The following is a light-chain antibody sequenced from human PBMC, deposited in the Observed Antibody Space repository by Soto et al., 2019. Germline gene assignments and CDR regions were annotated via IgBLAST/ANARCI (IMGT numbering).Light chain of an antibody. CDR1: QSVSSN. CDR3: QQYNNWPPIT. CDR2: GAS. V-gene: IGKV3-15*01. Sequence: EIVMTQSPATLSVSPGERATLSCRASQSVSSNLAWYKQKPGQAPRLLIYGASTKATGIPASFSGSGSGTEFTLTISSLQSEDFAVYYCQQYNNWPPITFGQGTRLEIK. J-gene: IGKJ5*01.